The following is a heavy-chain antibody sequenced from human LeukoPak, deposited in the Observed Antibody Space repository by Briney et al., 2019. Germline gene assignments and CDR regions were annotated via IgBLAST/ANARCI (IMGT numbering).Heavy chain of an antibody. CDR1: GYTFTGYY. CDR3: ARHIVGATPYYYGMDV. V-gene: IGHV1-2*02. J-gene: IGHJ6*02. CDR2: INPNSGGT. D-gene: IGHD1-26*01. Sequence: ASVKVSCKASGYTFTGYYMHWVRQAPGQGLEWMGWINPNSGGTNYAQKFQGRVTMTRDTSISTAYMELSSLRSEDTAVYYCARHIVGATPYYYGMDVWGQGTTVTVSS.